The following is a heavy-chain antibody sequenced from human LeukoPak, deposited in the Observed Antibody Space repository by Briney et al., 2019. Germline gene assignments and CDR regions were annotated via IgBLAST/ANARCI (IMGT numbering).Heavy chain of an antibody. V-gene: IGHV1-24*01. J-gene: IGHJ4*02. CDR1: GYTLTELS. CDR3: ATEGRSDYVWGSYPKFDY. CDR2: FDPEDGET. D-gene: IGHD3-16*02. Sequence: ASEKVSCKVSGYTLTELSMHWVRQAPGKGLEWMGGFDPEDGETIYAQKFQGRVTMTEDTSTDTAYMELSSLRSEDTAVYYCATEGRSDYVWGSYPKFDYWGQGTLVTVSS.